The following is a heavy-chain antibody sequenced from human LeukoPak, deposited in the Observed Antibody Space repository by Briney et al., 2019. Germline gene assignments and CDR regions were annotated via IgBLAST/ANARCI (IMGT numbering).Heavy chain of an antibody. D-gene: IGHD4-17*01. V-gene: IGHV3-11*01. CDR2: ISSSGTTA. CDR3: ARDDGDYEAGY. CDR1: GFTFSDYY. J-gene: IGHJ4*02. Sequence: GGSLRLSCPASGFTFSDYYMSWIRQAPGKGLEWVSYISSSGTTAYYADSVKGRFAISRDNAKNSLYLQLNSLRAEDTAVYYCARDDGDYEAGYWGQGTLVTVSS.